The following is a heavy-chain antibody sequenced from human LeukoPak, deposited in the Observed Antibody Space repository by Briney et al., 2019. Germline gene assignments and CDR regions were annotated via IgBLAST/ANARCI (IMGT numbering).Heavy chain of an antibody. CDR3: ARVGTIAVPRAVALDY. CDR2: IYYSGST. D-gene: IGHD6-19*01. CDR1: GGSISSYY. J-gene: IGHJ4*02. V-gene: IGHV4-39*07. Sequence: SETLSLTCTVSGGSISSYYWGWIRQPPGKGLEWIGSIYYSGSTYYNPSLKSRVTISVDTSKNQFSLKLSSVTAADTAVYYCARVGTIAVPRAVALDYWGQGTLVTVSS.